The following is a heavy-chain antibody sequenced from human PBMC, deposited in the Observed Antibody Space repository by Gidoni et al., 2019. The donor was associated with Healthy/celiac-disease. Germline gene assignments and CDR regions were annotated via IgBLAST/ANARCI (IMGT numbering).Heavy chain of an antibody. J-gene: IGHJ4*02. CDR2: IYTSGST. V-gene: IGHV4-61*02. Sequence: QLPLQESGPGLVKPSQTLSLTCTVSGGSIRSGSYYWRWIRQPAGKGLEWIGRIYTSGSTNYNPSLKSRVTISVDTSKNQFSLKLSSGTAADTAVYYCARENEWELDYWGQGTLVTVSS. CDR3: ARENEWELDY. CDR1: GGSIRSGSYY. D-gene: IGHD1-26*01.